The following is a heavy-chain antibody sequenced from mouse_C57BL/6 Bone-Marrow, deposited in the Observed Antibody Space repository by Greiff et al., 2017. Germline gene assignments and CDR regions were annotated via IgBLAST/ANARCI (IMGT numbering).Heavy chain of an antibody. J-gene: IGHJ2*01. CDR1: GYTFTNYW. V-gene: IGHV1-63*01. CDR3: ARGLYFDY. Sequence: VKVVESGAELVRPGTSVKMSCKASGYTFTNYWIGWAKQRPGHGLEWIGDIYPGGGYTNYNEKFKGKATLTADKSSSTAYMQFSSLTSEDSAIYYCARGLYFDYWGQGTTLTVSS. CDR2: IYPGGGYT.